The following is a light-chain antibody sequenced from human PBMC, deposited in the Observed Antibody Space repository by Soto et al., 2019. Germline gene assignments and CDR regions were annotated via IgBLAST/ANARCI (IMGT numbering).Light chain of an antibody. V-gene: IGLV2-23*02. CDR2: EVT. J-gene: IGLJ3*02. Sequence: QSALTQPASVSGSPGQSITISCTATTSNVGSYNLVSWYQQHPGKAPKLMIYEVTRRPSGVSNRFSASESANTASLTISGLQAEDEADYYCCSYAHNFTWVFGGGTKLTVL. CDR1: TSNVGSYNL. CDR3: CSYAHNFTWV.